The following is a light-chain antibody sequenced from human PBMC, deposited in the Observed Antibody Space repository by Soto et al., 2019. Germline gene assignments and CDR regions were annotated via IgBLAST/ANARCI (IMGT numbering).Light chain of an antibody. CDR2: GAS. Sequence: EIVMTQSPATLSVSPGDRATLSCRASQNISSNLAWYQQKSGQPPRLLIFGASTRATGVPARFSGSGSGTEFTLTISSLQSEDFAVYYCQQYDNWPSLTFGPGTDVDIK. CDR1: QNISSN. J-gene: IGKJ3*01. CDR3: QQYDNWPSLT. V-gene: IGKV3-15*01.